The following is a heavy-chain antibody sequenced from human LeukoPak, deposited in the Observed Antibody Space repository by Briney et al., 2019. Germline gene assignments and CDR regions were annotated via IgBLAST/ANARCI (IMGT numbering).Heavy chain of an antibody. J-gene: IGHJ6*03. Sequence: ASVKVSCKASGYTFTSYDINWVRQATGQGLEWMGWMNPNSGNTGYAQKFQGRVTITKNTSISTAYMELSSLRSEDTAVYYCATAYGYSYGVGGYYYYYYYMDVWGKGTTVTVSS. D-gene: IGHD5-18*01. CDR1: GYTFTSYD. CDR3: ATAYGYSYGVGGYYYYYYYMDV. CDR2: MNPNSGNT. V-gene: IGHV1-8*03.